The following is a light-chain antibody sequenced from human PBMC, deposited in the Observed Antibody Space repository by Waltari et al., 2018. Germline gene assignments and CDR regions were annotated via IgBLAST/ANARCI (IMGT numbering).Light chain of an antibody. CDR1: SPNIGAGYH. CDR2: DYT. V-gene: IGLV1-40*01. Sequence: QSVLTQPPSVSGAPGQRATISCTGSSPNIGAGYHPHWYSHILGTAPTLLIYDYTNRPSGVPDRFSGSKSGTSASLAITGLQPEDEADYFCQSYDGSLRAVVFGGGTKLTVL. CDR3: QSYDGSLRAVV. J-gene: IGLJ2*01.